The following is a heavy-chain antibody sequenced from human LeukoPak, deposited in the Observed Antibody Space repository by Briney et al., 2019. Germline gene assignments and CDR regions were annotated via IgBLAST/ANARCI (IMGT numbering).Heavy chain of an antibody. J-gene: IGHJ4*02. D-gene: IGHD3-22*01. CDR2: IYPGDSDT. CDR1: GYSFTSYW. V-gene: IGHV5-51*01. Sequence: GESLKISCKGSGYSFTSYWIVWVRQMPGKGLEWMGIIYPGDSDTRYSPSFQGQVTISADKSISTAYLQWSSLKASDTAMYYCATRTSFSYYYDSSGYSTRPYYFDYWGQGTLVTVSS. CDR3: ATRTSFSYYYDSSGYSTRPYYFDY.